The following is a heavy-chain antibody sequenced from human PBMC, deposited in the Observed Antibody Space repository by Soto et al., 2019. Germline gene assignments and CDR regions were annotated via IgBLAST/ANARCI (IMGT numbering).Heavy chain of an antibody. CDR3: ARGDPYYGMDV. J-gene: IGHJ6*02. D-gene: IGHD2-21*02. CDR1: GFTFSSYG. CDR2: IWYDGSNK. V-gene: IGHV3-33*01. Sequence: GGSLRLSCAASGFTFSSYGMHWVRQAPGKGLEWVAVIWYDGSNKYYADSVKGRFTISRDNSKNTLYLQMNSLRAEDTAVYYCARGDPYYGMDVWGQGTTVTVSS.